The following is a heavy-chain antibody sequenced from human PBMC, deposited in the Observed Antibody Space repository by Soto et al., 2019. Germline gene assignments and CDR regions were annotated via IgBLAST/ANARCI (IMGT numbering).Heavy chain of an antibody. D-gene: IGHD2-15*01. CDR3: ARVCDGGSCYSTHAFDI. J-gene: IGHJ3*02. CDR1: GDSVSSNSAA. Sequence: SQTLSLTCAISGDSVSSNSAAWNWIRQSPSRGLEWLGRTYYRSKWYNDYAVSVKSRITVNSDTSKNQVSLQLDSVTPEDTAVYYCARVCDGGSCYSTHAFDICGPGTMVTVSS. CDR2: TYYRSKWYN. V-gene: IGHV6-1*01.